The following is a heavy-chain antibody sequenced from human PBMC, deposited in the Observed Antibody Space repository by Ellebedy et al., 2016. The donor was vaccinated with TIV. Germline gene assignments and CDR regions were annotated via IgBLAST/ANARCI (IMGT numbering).Heavy chain of an antibody. Sequence: GGSLRLSXTGSGFTFGDYALSWYRQAAGKGLEWVGFIKSKAFGGTTDYAASVRGRFTISRDDSKSTAYLEMHSLKSEDTAVYYCSRDEYGSGTTTEPWGQGTLVTVSS. CDR3: SRDEYGSGTTTEP. CDR2: IKSKAFGGTT. CDR1: GFTFGDYA. J-gene: IGHJ5*02. V-gene: IGHV3-49*03. D-gene: IGHD1-1*01.